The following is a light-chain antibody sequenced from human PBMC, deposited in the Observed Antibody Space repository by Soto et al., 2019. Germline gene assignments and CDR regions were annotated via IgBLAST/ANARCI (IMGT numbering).Light chain of an antibody. CDR3: QQRYNWPIT. Sequence: EIVLTQSPATLSLSPGERATLSCRASQSVSRHLAWYQQKPGQAPRLLIYADSNRATGIPARFSGSGSGRDFTLTISSLEPEDFSVYYCQQRYNWPITFGQGTRLEIK. CDR1: QSVSRH. J-gene: IGKJ5*01. V-gene: IGKV3-11*02. CDR2: ADS.